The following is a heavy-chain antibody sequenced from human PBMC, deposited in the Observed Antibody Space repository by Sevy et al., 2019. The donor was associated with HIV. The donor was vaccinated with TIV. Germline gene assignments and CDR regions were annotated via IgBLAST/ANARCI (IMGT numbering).Heavy chain of an antibody. CDR3: AIDRVEMATIGYFDY. CDR2: IWNDGSNK. CDR1: GFTFSSYG. D-gene: IGHD5-12*01. Sequence: GGSLRLSCAASGFTFSSYGMHWVRQAPGKGLEWVAVIWNDGSNKYYADSVKGRFTISRDNSKNTLYLQMNSLRAEDTAVYYCAIDRVEMATIGYFDYWGQGTLVTVSS. V-gene: IGHV3-33*01. J-gene: IGHJ4*02.